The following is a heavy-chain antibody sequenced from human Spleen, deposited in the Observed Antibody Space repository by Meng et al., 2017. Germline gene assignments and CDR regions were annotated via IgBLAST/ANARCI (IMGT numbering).Heavy chain of an antibody. Sequence: VEVSCKASGYSLTTYAINWVRQAPGQGLEWMGWIHPSGHPTYAQKFQGRVTMTIDTSTTTASMELRSLRSDDSALYYCVKHSSDWSLDSWGQGTLVTVSS. CDR2: IHPSGHP. CDR1: GYSLTTYA. J-gene: IGHJ4*02. V-gene: IGHV1-18*01. CDR3: VKHSSDWSLDS. D-gene: IGHD6-19*01.